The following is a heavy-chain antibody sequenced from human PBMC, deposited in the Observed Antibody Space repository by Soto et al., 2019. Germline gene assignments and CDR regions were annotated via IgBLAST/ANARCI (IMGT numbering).Heavy chain of an antibody. D-gene: IGHD3-9*01. V-gene: IGHV1-8*01. CDR2: MDPKSGHT. Sequence: ASVKVSCTASGYTFSSFDIIWVRQATGQGLEWMGWMDPKSGHTAFAQKFQGRVTMARNTSINTAYLELSRLTSDDTAVYFCARGSYYDILSASSARSSNADSWGQGTQVTVSS. J-gene: IGHJ4*02. CDR3: ARGSYYDILSASSARSSNADS. CDR1: GYTFSSFD.